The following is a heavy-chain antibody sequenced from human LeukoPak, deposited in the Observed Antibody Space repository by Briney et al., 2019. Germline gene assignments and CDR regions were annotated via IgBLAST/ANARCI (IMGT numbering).Heavy chain of an antibody. J-gene: IGHJ4*02. V-gene: IGHV4-59*08. Sequence: PSETLSLTCTVSGGSIGTYYWSWIRQPPGKGLEWIGYIYYSGSTNYNPSLKSRVTISVDTSKNQFSLKLSSVTAADTAVYYCASRGSGWALDYWGQGTLVTVSS. CDR1: GGSIGTYY. CDR3: ASRGSGWALDY. D-gene: IGHD6-19*01. CDR2: IYYSGST.